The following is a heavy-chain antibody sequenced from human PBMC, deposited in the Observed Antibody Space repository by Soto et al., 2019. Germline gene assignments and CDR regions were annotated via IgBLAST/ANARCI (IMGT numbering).Heavy chain of an antibody. Sequence: EVQLLESGGGLVQPGGSLRLSCAASGFTFSSYAMSWVRQAPGKGLEWVSAISGSGGSTYYADSVKGRFTISRDNSKNTLYLQMNSLRAEDTAVYYCAKDPPRTMTMIVVVLAEYFQHWGQGTLVTVSS. CDR2: ISGSGGST. CDR3: AKDPPRTMTMIVVVLAEYFQH. V-gene: IGHV3-23*01. D-gene: IGHD3-22*01. CDR1: GFTFSSYA. J-gene: IGHJ1*01.